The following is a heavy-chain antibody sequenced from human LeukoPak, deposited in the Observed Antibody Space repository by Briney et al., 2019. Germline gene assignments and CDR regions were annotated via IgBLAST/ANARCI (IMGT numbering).Heavy chain of an antibody. Sequence: GGSLRLSCAASGFTFSSYNMNWVRQAPGKGLEWVSYISSSSSTKYHADSMKGRFTISRDNDKNSLYLQMNSLRAEDTAVYYCARDLKDGWYYFEYWGQGTLVTVSS. D-gene: IGHD5-24*01. CDR1: GFTFSSYN. V-gene: IGHV3-48*01. CDR3: ARDLKDGWYYFEY. CDR2: ISSSSSTK. J-gene: IGHJ4*02.